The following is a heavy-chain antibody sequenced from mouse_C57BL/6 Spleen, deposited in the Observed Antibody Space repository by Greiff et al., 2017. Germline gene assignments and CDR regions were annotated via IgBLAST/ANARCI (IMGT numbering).Heavy chain of an antibody. D-gene: IGHD4-1*02. V-gene: IGHV1-64*01. CDR3: ARHSTGTSAMDY. CDR2: IHPNSGST. CDR1: GYTFTSYW. Sequence: QVQLQQPGAELVKPGASVKLSCKASGYTFTSYWMHWVKQRPGQGLEWIGMIHPNSGSTNYNEKFKSKATLTVDKSSSTAYMQLSSLTSEDSAVYYCARHSTGTSAMDYWGQGTSVTVSS. J-gene: IGHJ4*01.